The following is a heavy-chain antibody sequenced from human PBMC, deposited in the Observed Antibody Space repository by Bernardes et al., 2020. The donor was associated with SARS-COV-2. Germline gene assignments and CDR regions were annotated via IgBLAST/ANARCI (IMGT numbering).Heavy chain of an antibody. CDR2: INSDGRTT. CDR1: GFTFSSYW. D-gene: IGHD5-18*01. J-gene: IGHJ4*02. CDR3: VRGPSDGHGRFEY. V-gene: IGHV3-74*01. Sequence: GSLRLSCAASGFTFSSYWMHWVSQAPGKGLVWVSRINSDGRTTTYADSVKGRFTISRDNAKNTLYLQMNSLRADDTAVYYCVRGPSDGHGRFEYWGQGTLVTVSS.